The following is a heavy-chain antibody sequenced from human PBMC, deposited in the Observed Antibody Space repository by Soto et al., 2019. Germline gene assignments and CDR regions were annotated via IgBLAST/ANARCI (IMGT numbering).Heavy chain of an antibody. CDR1: GGSITGTYYY. CDR3: ARHGAGTCYPIYY. V-gene: IGHV4-39*01. J-gene: IGHJ4*02. D-gene: IGHD3-10*01. CDR2: IHYNGGT. Sequence: QLQLQESGPGLVKPSENLSLTCTVSGGSITGTYYYWGWIRQSPGKVLEYIGSIHYNGGTDYNPSLQGRVTVSVDTGKSQFSLGPVSVIAADTAVYFCARHGAGTCYPIYYWCQGTLVTVSS.